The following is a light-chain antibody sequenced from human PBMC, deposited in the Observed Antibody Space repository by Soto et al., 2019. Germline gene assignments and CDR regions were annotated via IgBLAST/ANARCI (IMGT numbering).Light chain of an antibody. V-gene: IGLV8-61*01. CDR2: NTN. CDR1: SGSVSTSYY. Sequence: QAVVTQEPSFSVSPGRTVTLTCGLSSGSVSTSYYPSWYQQTPGQAPRTLIYNTNTRSSGVPDRFSGSILGNKAALTITGAQADDESDYYCVLYMGSGISVFGGWTKLTVL. J-gene: IGLJ3*02. CDR3: VLYMGSGISV.